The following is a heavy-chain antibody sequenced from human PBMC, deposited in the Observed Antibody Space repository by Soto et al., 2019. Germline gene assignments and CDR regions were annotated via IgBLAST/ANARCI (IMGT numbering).Heavy chain of an antibody. CDR3: ARGILLWFGELSGTDYDC. D-gene: IGHD3-10*01. Sequence: QVQLVQSGAEVKKPGASVKVSCKASGYTFTSYGISWVRQAPGQGLEWMGWISAYNGNTNYAQKLQGRVTMTTDTSTITAYMELRSLRSDDTAVYYCARGILLWFGELSGTDYDCWGQGTLVTVSS. CDR1: GYTFTSYG. J-gene: IGHJ4*02. V-gene: IGHV1-18*01. CDR2: ISAYNGNT.